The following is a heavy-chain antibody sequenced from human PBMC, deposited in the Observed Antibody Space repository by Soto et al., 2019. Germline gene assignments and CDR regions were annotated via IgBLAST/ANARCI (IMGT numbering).Heavy chain of an antibody. CDR2: ISSSSSTI. Sequence: GGSLRLSCAASGFTFSSYSMNWVRQAPGKGLEWVSYISSSSSTIYYADSVKGRFTISRDNAKNSLYLQMNSLRAEDTAVYYCARGPKYYDYIWGSYRPPYFDYWGQGTLVTVSS. CDR3: ARGPKYYDYIWGSYRPPYFDY. CDR1: GFTFSSYS. V-gene: IGHV3-48*01. J-gene: IGHJ4*02. D-gene: IGHD3-16*02.